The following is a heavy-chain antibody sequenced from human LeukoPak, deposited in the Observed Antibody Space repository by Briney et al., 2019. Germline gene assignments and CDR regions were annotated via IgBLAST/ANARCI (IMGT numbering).Heavy chain of an antibody. CDR3: ARGSYGDPTRFDP. D-gene: IGHD4-17*01. CDR2: ISSSSSYT. J-gene: IGHJ5*02. CDR1: GFTFSSYW. V-gene: IGHV3-11*05. Sequence: GGSLRLSCAASGFTFSSYWMHWVRQAPGKGLEWVSYISSSSSYTNYADSVKGRFTISRDNAKNSLYLQINSLRAEDTAVYYCARGSYGDPTRFDPWGQGTLVTVSS.